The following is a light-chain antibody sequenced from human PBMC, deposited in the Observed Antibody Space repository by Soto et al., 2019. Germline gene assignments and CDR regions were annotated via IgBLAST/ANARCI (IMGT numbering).Light chain of an antibody. CDR1: ENVNTW. Sequence: EIQMTQSPSTLSASVGDRVTITCRASENVNTWLAWYQQKPGKAPTLVIYDASRLEGGVPSRFSGSGSGTDFTLTINSLQPDDFVTYYCQQYKTYPLTFGQGTQVEI. J-gene: IGKJ1*01. V-gene: IGKV1-5*01. CDR2: DAS. CDR3: QQYKTYPLT.